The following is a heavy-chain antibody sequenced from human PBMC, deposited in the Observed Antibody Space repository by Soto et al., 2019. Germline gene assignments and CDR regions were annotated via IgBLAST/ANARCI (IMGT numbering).Heavy chain of an antibody. CDR2: IYYSGIT. D-gene: IGHD3-10*02. V-gene: IGHV4-39*01. Sequence: QLQLQESGPGLVKPSETLSLTCTVSNDSISRSSYYWGWIRQPPGKGLEWIGSIYYSGITYYNPSLKSRVTISVDTSKNQFSLKLSSVTAADTAVYYCARLSPTMSYYYNYGMDVWGQGTTVTVSS. CDR1: NDSISRSSYY. J-gene: IGHJ6*02. CDR3: ARLSPTMSYYYNYGMDV.